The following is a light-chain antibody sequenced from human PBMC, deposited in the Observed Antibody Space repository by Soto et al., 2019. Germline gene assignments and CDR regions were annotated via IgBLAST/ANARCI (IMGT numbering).Light chain of an antibody. V-gene: IGKV3-20*01. CDR3: QQYGSSGT. CDR1: QSVSNIY. CDR2: GAS. J-gene: IGKJ1*01. Sequence: EIVLKQSPGTLSLSHGERATLSCRASQSVSNIYLAWYQQKPGQAPRLLIYGASNRATGIPDRFSGSGSGTDFTLTISSLEPEDCAVYYCQQYGSSGTFGQGTKVDIK.